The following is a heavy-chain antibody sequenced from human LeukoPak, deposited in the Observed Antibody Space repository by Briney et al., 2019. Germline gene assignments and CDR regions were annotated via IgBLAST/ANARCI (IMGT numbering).Heavy chain of an antibody. J-gene: IGHJ6*03. CDR1: GGTFSSYA. CDR3: ARSKYNWNDGYYYYYYYMDV. V-gene: IGHV1-69*01. D-gene: IGHD1-1*01. Sequence: ASVKVSCKASGGTFSSYAISWVRQAPGQGLEWMGGIIPIFGTANYAQKFQGRVTITADESTSTAYMELSSLRSEDTAVYYCARSKYNWNDGYYYYYYYMDVWGKGTTVTISS. CDR2: IIPIFGTA.